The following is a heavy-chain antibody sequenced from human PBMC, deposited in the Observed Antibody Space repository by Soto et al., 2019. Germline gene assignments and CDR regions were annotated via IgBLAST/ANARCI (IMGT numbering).Heavy chain of an antibody. CDR2: VFYTGST. D-gene: IGHD1-26*01. Sequence: ETLSLTGTVSGGSISSYHWSWMRQSPGKGLEWIGYVFYTGSTKYNPALKRRVTISVDTSKNQFSLKLSSVSAADTGLYYCARSYSGTFYGYDTWGQGILVTVSS. CDR1: GGSISSYH. CDR3: ARSYSGTFYGYDT. J-gene: IGHJ5*02. V-gene: IGHV4-59*01.